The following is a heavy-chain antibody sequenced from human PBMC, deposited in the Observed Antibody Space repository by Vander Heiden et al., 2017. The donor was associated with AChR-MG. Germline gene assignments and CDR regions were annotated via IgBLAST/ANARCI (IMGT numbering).Heavy chain of an antibody. J-gene: IGHJ6*02. Sequence: EVQLVESGGGLVKPGGSLRLSCAASGFTFSSYSMNWVRQAPGKGLEWVSSISSSSSYIYYADSVKGRFTISRDNAKNSLYLQMNSLRAEDTAVYYCARVPVDDYGDQGPLGYYYYGMDVWGQGTTVTVSS. V-gene: IGHV3-21*01. CDR3: ARVPVDDYGDQGPLGYYYYGMDV. CDR1: GFTFSSYS. CDR2: ISSSSSYI. D-gene: IGHD4-17*01.